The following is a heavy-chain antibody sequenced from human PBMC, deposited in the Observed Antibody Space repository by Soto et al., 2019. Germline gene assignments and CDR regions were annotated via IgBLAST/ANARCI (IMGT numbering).Heavy chain of an antibody. CDR3: AHRRYSGSYSLFDY. D-gene: IGHD1-26*01. V-gene: IGHV2-5*01. CDR2: IYWNDDK. Sequence: QITLKESGPTLVKPTQTLTLTCTFSGFSLSTSGVGVGWIRQPPGKALEWLALIYWNDDKRYSPSLKSRLTITKDTSKNQVVLTMTNMDPVDTATYYCAHRRYSGSYSLFDYWGPGTLVTVSS. J-gene: IGHJ4*02. CDR1: GFSLSTSGVG.